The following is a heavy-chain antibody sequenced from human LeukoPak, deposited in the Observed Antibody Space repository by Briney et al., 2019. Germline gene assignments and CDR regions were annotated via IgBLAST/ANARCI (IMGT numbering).Heavy chain of an antibody. D-gene: IGHD3-22*01. CDR3: AKDKTYYYDSSGYELDY. CDR1: GFTFSSYA. V-gene: IGHV3-23*01. Sequence: PPGESLRLSCAASGFTFSSYAMSWVRQAPGKGLEWVSAISGSGGSTYYADSVKGRFTISGDNSKNTLYLQMNSLRAEDTAVYYCAKDKTYYYDSSGYELDYWGQGTLVTASS. CDR2: ISGSGGST. J-gene: IGHJ4*02.